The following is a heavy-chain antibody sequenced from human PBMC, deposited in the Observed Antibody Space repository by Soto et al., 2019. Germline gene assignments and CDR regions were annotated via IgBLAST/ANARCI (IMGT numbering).Heavy chain of an antibody. D-gene: IGHD6-13*01. CDR1: GYTFTSYG. J-gene: IGHJ4*02. Sequence: QVQLVQSGAEVKKPGASVKVSCKASGYTFTSYGISWVRQAPGQGLEWMGWISAYNGNTKYAQKFQGRVTMTTDTSASTAYRELRSLRSDDTAVYSCARESSSRCHDYWGQGTLVTVSS. CDR3: ARESSSRCHDY. V-gene: IGHV1-18*01. CDR2: ISAYNGNT.